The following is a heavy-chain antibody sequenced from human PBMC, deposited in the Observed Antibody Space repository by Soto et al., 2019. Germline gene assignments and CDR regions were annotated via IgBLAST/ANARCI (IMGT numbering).Heavy chain of an antibody. Sequence: GGSLRLSCAASGFTFSSYAMHWVRQAPGKGLEWVAVISYDGSNKYYADSVKGRFTISRDNSKNTLYLQMNSLRAEDTAVYYCAGDYGDYSSHPQYYSDYWGQGTLVTVSS. CDR3: AGDYGDYSSHPQYYSDY. CDR2: ISYDGSNK. V-gene: IGHV3-30-3*01. D-gene: IGHD4-17*01. J-gene: IGHJ4*02. CDR1: GFTFSSYA.